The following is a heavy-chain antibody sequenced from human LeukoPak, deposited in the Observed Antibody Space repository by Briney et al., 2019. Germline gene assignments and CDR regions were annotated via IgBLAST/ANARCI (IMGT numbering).Heavy chain of an antibody. D-gene: IGHD1-26*01. Sequence: PGGSLRLSCAASGFTFSSYGMHWVRQAPGKGLEWVAFIRYDGSNKYYADSVKGRFTISRDNSKNTLYLQMNSLRAEDTAVYYCAKDPNSGSYYEVVIYYMDVWGKGTTVTISS. J-gene: IGHJ6*03. V-gene: IGHV3-30*02. CDR2: IRYDGSNK. CDR3: AKDPNSGSYYEVVIYYMDV. CDR1: GFTFSSYG.